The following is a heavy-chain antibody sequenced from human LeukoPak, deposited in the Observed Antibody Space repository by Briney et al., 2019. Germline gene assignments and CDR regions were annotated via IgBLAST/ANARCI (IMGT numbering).Heavy chain of an antibody. J-gene: IGHJ4*02. CDR1: GYTLTELS. CDR3: ATEYSSGWYGYFDY. V-gene: IGHV1-24*01. Sequence: ASVKVSCKVSGYTLTELSMHWVRQAPGEGLEWMGGFDPEDGETIHAQKFQGRVTMTEDTSTDTAYMELSSLRSEDTAVYYCATEYSSGWYGYFDYWGQGTLVTVSS. CDR2: FDPEDGET. D-gene: IGHD6-19*01.